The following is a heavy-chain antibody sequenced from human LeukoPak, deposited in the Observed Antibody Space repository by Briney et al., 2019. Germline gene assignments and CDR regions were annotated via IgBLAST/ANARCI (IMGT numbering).Heavy chain of an antibody. D-gene: IGHD1-26*01. CDR3: ARGMGWGDR. Sequence: GGSLRLSCAASGFTFSSYAMHWVRQAPGKGLEWVAVISYDGSNKYYADSVKGRFTISRDNSKNTLYLQMNSLRAEDTAVYYCARGMGWGDRWGRGTLVTVSS. CDR2: ISYDGSNK. J-gene: IGHJ4*02. V-gene: IGHV3-30-3*01. CDR1: GFTFSSYA.